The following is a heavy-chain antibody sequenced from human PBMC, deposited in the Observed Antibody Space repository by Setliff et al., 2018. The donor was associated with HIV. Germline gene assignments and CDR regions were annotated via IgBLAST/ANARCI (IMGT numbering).Heavy chain of an antibody. V-gene: IGHV4-31*03. J-gene: IGHJ4*02. CDR3: ARFVRGAFDS. CDR2: IYYSGTT. CDR1: GGSIRSGGYY. D-gene: IGHD3-10*02. Sequence: SETLSLTCTVSGGSIRSGGYYWSWIRQHSRKGLEWIGSIYYSGTTYYNPSLKSRISISIDTSKNQFSLKLSSVVAADTAVYSCARFVRGAFDSWGQGSLVTVSS.